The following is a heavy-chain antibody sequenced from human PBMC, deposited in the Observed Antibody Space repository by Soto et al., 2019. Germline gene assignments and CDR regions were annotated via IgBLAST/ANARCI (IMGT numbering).Heavy chain of an antibody. J-gene: IGHJ4*02. V-gene: IGHV4-34*01. CDR2: INHSGST. CDR3: ARVITMMKTEPPSLDY. CDR1: GGSFSGYY. D-gene: IGHD3-22*01. Sequence: QVQLQQWGAGLLKPSETLSLTCAVYGGSFSGYYWSWIRQPPGKGLEWIGEINHSGSTNYNPSLKSRVTISVDTSKNQFSLKLSSVTAADTGVYYCARVITMMKTEPPSLDYWGQGTLVTVSS.